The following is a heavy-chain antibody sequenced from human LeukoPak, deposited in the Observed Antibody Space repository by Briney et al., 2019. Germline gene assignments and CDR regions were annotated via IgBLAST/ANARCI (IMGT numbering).Heavy chain of an antibody. CDR3: AKDRANWAIDD. D-gene: IGHD3-16*01. Sequence: GGSLRLSCAASGFTFNSYAMSWVRQAPGKGLEWISYIGGDGIAFYADSVKGRFTASKDDARKSMYLQMNSLRVEDTAVYYCAKDRANWAIDDWGQGTQVTVSS. CDR2: IGGDGIA. V-gene: IGHV3-48*04. CDR1: GFTFNSYA. J-gene: IGHJ4*02.